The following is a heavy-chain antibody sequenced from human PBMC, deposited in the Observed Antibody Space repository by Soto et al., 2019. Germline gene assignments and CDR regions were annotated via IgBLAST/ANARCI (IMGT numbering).Heavy chain of an antibody. CDR3: ARSEGSGSQPLDS. D-gene: IGHD3-10*01. CDR1: GYTFIGYY. V-gene: IGHV1-2*02. Sequence: ASVKVSCKASGYTFIGYYMHWVRQAPGQGLEWMGWINPNSGGTYYAQKFQDRVTMTRDTSISTAYMELSSLRSDDTAVYYCARSEGSGSQPLDSWGQGTLVTVSS. CDR2: INPNSGGT. J-gene: IGHJ5*01.